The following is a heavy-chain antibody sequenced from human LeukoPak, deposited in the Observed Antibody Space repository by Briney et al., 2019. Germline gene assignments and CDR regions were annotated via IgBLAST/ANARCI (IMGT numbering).Heavy chain of an antibody. V-gene: IGHV1-2*02. D-gene: IGHD2-21*02. CDR1: GYTFTGYY. J-gene: IGHJ5*02. Sequence: ASVKVSCKASGYTFTGYYMHWVRQAPGQGLEWMGWINPNSGGTNYAQKFQGRVTMTRDTSISTAYMELSRLKSDDTAVYYCARDLLGIVVVTASLSPWGQGTLVTVSS. CDR3: ARDLLGIVVVTASLSP. CDR2: INPNSGGT.